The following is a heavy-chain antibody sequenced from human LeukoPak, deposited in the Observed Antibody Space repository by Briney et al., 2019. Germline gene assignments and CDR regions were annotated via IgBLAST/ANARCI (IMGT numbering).Heavy chain of an antibody. CDR3: AGRYSSSWPFAY. CDR2: INHSGST. Sequence: SETLSLTCAVYGGSFSGYYWSWIRQPPGKGLEWIGEINHSGSTNYNPSLKSRVTISVDTSKNQFSLKLSSVTAADTAVYYCAGRYSSSWPFAYWGQGTLVTVSS. J-gene: IGHJ4*02. CDR1: GGSFSGYY. V-gene: IGHV4-34*01. D-gene: IGHD6-13*01.